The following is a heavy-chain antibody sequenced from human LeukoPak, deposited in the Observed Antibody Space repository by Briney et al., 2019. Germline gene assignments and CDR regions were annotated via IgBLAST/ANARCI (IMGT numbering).Heavy chain of an antibody. CDR2: ISGSGGST. V-gene: IGHV3-23*01. Sequence: GGSLRLSCAASGFTFSSYVMSWVRQAPGKGLEWVSAISGSGGSTYYADSVKGRFTISRDNSKNTLYLQMNSLRAEDTAVYYCAKNPYYYGSPPTDYWGQGTLVTVSS. D-gene: IGHD3-10*01. J-gene: IGHJ4*02. CDR3: AKNPYYYGSPPTDY. CDR1: GFTFSSYV.